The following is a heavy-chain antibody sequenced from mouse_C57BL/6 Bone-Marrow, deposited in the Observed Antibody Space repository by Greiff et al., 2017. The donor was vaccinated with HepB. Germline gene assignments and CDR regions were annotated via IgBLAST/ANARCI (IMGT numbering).Heavy chain of an antibody. D-gene: IGHD1-1*01. CDR3: ARWGHYYGSSLDY. V-gene: IGHV1-76*01. CDR1: GYTFTDYY. CDR2: IYPGSGNT. J-gene: IGHJ2*01. Sequence: VQLKESGAELVRPGASVKLSCKASGYTFTDYYINWVKQRPGQGLEWIARIYPGSGNTYYNEKFKGKATLTAEKSSSTAYMQLSSLTSEDSAVYFCARWGHYYGSSLDYWGQGTTLTVSS.